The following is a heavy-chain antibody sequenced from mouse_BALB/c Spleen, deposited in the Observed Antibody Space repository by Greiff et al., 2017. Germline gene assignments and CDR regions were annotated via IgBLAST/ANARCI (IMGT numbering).Heavy chain of an antibody. CDR2: INPYNDGT. V-gene: IGHV1-14*01. D-gene: IGHD1-1*01. CDR1: GYTFTSYV. Sequence: EVQLQESGPELVKPGASVKMSCKASGYTFTSYVMHWVKQKPGQGLEWIGYINPYNDGTKYNEKFKGKATLTSDKSSSTAYMELSSLTSEDSAVYYCARSITTVVAYYYAMDYWGQGTSVTVSS. J-gene: IGHJ4*01. CDR3: ARSITTVVAYYYAMDY.